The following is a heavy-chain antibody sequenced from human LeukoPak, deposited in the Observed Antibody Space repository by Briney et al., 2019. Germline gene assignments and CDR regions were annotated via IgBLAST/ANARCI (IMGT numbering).Heavy chain of an antibody. D-gene: IGHD3-10*01. Sequence: PSETLSLTCAVYGGSFRGYYWSWIRQPPGKGLEWIGEIYHSGSTNYNPSLKSRVTISVVKSQNQFSLQLTSVTAADTAVYYCARGDYGSGTYLWGSWGQGILVTVSP. V-gene: IGHV4-34*01. CDR1: GGSFRGYY. CDR3: ARGDYGSGTYLWGS. J-gene: IGHJ5*02. CDR2: IYHSGST.